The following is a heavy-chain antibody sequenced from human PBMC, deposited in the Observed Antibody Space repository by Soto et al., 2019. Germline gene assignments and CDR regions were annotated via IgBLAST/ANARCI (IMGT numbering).Heavy chain of an antibody. CDR3: ARDEDG. V-gene: IGHV1-3*04. Sequence: QVQLVQSGAEVKNPGASVKVSCKSSGYIFTTHNIHWVRQAPGQGLEWMGWINTDNGHTIYSQKFQGRVTITRDTSATTAYMELSSLTSEDMAMYFCARDEDGWGQGTTVTVSS. J-gene: IGHJ6*02. CDR2: INTDNGHT. CDR1: GYIFTTHN.